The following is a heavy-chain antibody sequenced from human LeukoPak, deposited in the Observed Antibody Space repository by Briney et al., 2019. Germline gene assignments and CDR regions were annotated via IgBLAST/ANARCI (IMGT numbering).Heavy chain of an antibody. CDR3: AKWGDYDVLTGYYVPDY. D-gene: IGHD3-9*01. J-gene: IGHJ4*02. CDR1: GFTFSNYA. CDR2: ILGSGGST. V-gene: IGHV3-23*01. Sequence: GGSLRLSCAASGFTFSNYAMSWVRQAPGKELEWVSAILGSGGSTYYADSVKGRFTVSRDNSKSTLYLQMNSLRAEDTALYYCAKWGDYDVLTGYYVPDYWGQGTLVTVSS.